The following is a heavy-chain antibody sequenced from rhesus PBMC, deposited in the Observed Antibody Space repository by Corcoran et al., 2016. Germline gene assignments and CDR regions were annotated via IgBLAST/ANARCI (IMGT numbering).Heavy chain of an antibody. CDR3: ASGLSSGWSLDY. CDR2: IPYSGST. J-gene: IGHJ4*01. CDR1: GGSISSGYYY. D-gene: IGHD6S26*01. V-gene: IGHV4-122*02. Sequence: QVQLQESGPGLVKPSETLSLTCAVSGGSISSGYYYWSWIRQPPGKGLDWIGYIPYSGSTSYNPSLKSRVTISRDTSKNQFSLKLSSVTAADTAVYYCASGLSSGWSLDYWGQGVLVTVSS.